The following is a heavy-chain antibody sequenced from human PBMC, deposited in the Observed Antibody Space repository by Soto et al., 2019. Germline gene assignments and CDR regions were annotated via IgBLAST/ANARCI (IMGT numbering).Heavy chain of an antibody. Sequence: SETLSLTCTVSGGSISSGGYYWSWIRQHPGKGLEWIGYIYYSGSTYYNPSLKSRVTISVDTSKNQFSLKLSSVTAADTAVYYCAGGYSSGYYPFDYWGQGTLVTVSS. J-gene: IGHJ4*02. CDR2: IYYSGST. V-gene: IGHV4-31*03. CDR1: GGSISSGGYY. CDR3: AGGYSSGYYPFDY. D-gene: IGHD3-22*01.